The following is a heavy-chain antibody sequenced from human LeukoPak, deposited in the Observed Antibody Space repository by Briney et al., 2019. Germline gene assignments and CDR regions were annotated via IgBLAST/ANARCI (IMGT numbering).Heavy chain of an antibody. Sequence: ASVKVSCKASGYTFTSYGISWVRQAPGQGLEWMGWINPNSGGTNYAQKFQGRVTMTRDTSISTAYMELSRLRSDDTAVYYCARDAGSYHLMGYWGQGTLVTVSS. J-gene: IGHJ4*02. CDR1: GYTFTSYG. CDR2: INPNSGGT. CDR3: ARDAGSYHLMGY. D-gene: IGHD1-26*01. V-gene: IGHV1-2*02.